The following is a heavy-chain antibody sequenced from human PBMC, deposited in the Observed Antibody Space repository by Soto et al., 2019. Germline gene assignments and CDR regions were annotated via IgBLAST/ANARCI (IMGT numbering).Heavy chain of an antibody. V-gene: IGHV3-7*01. Sequence: EVQLVESGGGLVQPGGSLRLSCAASGFTFSSYWMSWVRQAPGKGLEWVVNIKQDGSEKYYVDSVKGRFTISRDNAKNSLYLQMNSLRAEDTAVYYCARDRCTRTSCFPDYWGQGTLVTVSS. CDR1: GFTFSSYW. J-gene: IGHJ4*02. CDR2: IKQDGSEK. D-gene: IGHD2-2*01. CDR3: ARDRCTRTSCFPDY.